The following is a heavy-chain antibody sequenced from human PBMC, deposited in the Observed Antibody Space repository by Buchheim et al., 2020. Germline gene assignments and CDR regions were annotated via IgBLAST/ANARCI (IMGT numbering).Heavy chain of an antibody. CDR3: AKDLTIVGAAHYYYYGMDV. J-gene: IGHJ6*02. CDR1: GFTFSSYG. V-gene: IGHV3-30*18. Sequence: QVQLVESGGGVVQPGRSLRLSCAASGFTFSSYGMHWVRQAPGKGLEWVAVISYDGSNKYYADSVKGRFTISRDNSKNTLYPQMNSLRTEDTAVYYCAKDLTIVGAAHYYYYGMDVWGQGTT. CDR2: ISYDGSNK. D-gene: IGHD1-26*01.